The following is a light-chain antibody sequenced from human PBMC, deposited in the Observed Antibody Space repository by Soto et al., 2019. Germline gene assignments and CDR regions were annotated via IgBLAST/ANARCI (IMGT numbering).Light chain of an antibody. CDR1: PAIASF. Sequence: IQLTQSPSSLSASVGDRVTITCRASPAIASFLAWYQQKPGIAPKLLIYGASTLQSGVPSRFSGSRSGTDYTLTIASLQPEDFATYYCQQLNGSPWTFGQGTKVDIK. CDR3: QQLNGSPWT. J-gene: IGKJ1*01. CDR2: GAS. V-gene: IGKV1-9*01.